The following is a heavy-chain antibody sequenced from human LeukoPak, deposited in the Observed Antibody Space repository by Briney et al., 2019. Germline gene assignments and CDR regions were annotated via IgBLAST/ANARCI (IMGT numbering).Heavy chain of an antibody. D-gene: IGHD7-27*01. V-gene: IGHV1-18*01. Sequence: ASVKVSCKASGYTFISYRISWVRQAPGRGPEWMGWISPYNGNTNYAQKFQGRVTMTTDTSTSTASMDLRTLGSDDTAVYYCARDAQTWGSFLYFDYWGQGTPVTVSS. CDR3: ARDAQTWGSFLYFDY. J-gene: IGHJ4*02. CDR1: GYTFISYR. CDR2: ISPYNGNT.